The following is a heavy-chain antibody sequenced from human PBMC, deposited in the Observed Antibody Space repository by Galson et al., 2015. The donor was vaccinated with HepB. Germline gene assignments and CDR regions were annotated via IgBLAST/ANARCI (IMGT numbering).Heavy chain of an antibody. CDR1: GFTFSSYA. J-gene: IGHJ3*01. Sequence: SLRLSCAASGFTFSSYAMNWVRQAPGKGLEWVSAIRGSGYNTYYADSVKGRFTISRDNSKNTLYLQMSSLRAEDMAVYYCAKDPGAVEAFSSWGQGTLVTVSS. V-gene: IGHV3-23*01. CDR3: AKDPGAVEAFSS. CDR2: IRGSGYNT. D-gene: IGHD3-3*02.